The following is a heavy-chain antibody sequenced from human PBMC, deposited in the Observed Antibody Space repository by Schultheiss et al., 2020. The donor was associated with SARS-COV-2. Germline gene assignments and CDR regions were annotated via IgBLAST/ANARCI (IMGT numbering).Heavy chain of an antibody. J-gene: IGHJ5*02. CDR1: GGSFSGYY. D-gene: IGHD2-2*03. CDR2: INHSGST. V-gene: IGHV4-34*01. Sequence: SETLSLTCAVYGGSFSGYYWSWIRQPPGKGLEWIGEINHSGSTNYNPSLKSRVTISVDTSKNQFSLKLSSVTAADTAVYYCARGRTNGYCSSTSCQRSYRAFDPWGQGTLVTVSS. CDR3: ARGRTNGYCSSTSCQRSYRAFDP.